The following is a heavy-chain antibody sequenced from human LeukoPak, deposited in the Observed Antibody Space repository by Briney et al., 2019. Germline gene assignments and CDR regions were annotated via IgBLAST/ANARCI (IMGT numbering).Heavy chain of an antibody. J-gene: IGHJ4*02. D-gene: IGHD5-18*01. CDR1: GFTFSSYW. Sequence: PGGSLRLSCAASGFTFSSYWMSWVRQAPGKGLEWVANIKQDGSEKYYVDSVKGRFTISRDNAKNSLYLQMNSLRAEDTAVYYCASEAPRGYSYGYPDYWGQGTLVTVSS. V-gene: IGHV3-7*01. CDR3: ASEAPRGYSYGYPDY. CDR2: IKQDGSEK.